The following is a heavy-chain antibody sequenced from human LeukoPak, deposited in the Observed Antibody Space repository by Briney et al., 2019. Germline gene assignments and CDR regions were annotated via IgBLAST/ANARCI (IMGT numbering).Heavy chain of an antibody. CDR2: ITPNSGGT. J-gene: IGHJ5*02. V-gene: IGHV1-2*02. CDR3: ARGFRLSAIEDWFDP. CDR1: GYTFTAYY. Sequence: ASVKVSCKASGYTFTAYYMHWVRQAPGQGLEWMGWITPNSGGTKYAQRFQGRVTMTRDTSISTAYMELSGLRSDDTAVYYCARGFRLSAIEDWFDPWGQGTLVTISS. D-gene: IGHD2-2*02.